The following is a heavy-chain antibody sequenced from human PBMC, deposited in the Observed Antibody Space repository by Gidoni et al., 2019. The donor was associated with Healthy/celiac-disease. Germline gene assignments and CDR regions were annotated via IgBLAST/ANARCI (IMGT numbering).Heavy chain of an antibody. CDR2: INHSGST. Sequence: QVQLQQWGAGLLKPSETLSLTCAVYSGSFSGYYWSWLRQPPEKGLEWIGEINHSGSTNYNPSLKSRVTISVDTSKNQFSLKLSSVTAADTAVYYCARAYYDFWSGAGFDYWGQGTLVTVSS. CDR3: ARAYYDFWSGAGFDY. V-gene: IGHV4-34*01. CDR1: SGSFSGYY. D-gene: IGHD3-3*01. J-gene: IGHJ4*02.